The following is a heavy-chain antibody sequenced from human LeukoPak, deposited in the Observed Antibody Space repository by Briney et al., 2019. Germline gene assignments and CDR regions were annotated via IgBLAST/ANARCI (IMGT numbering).Heavy chain of an antibody. CDR3: ARDDLRRDYVWGSPRWFDY. D-gene: IGHD3-16*01. V-gene: IGHV4-39*07. CDR1: GGSISSSSYY. J-gene: IGHJ4*02. Sequence: PSETLSLTCTVSGGSISSSSYYRGWIRQPPGKGLEWIGSIYHSGSTYYNPSLKSRVTISVDTSKNQFSLKLSSVTAADTAVYYCARDDLRRDYVWGSPRWFDYWGQGTLVTVSS. CDR2: IYHSGST.